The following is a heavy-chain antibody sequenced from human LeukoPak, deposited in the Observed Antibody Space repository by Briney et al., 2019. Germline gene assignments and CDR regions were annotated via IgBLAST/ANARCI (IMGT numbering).Heavy chain of an antibody. CDR1: GFTFSTYT. D-gene: IGHD3-22*01. CDR3: ARAPYDSTGYEPPLAFDI. J-gene: IGHJ3*02. CDR2: ISISSSYI. V-gene: IGHV3-21*01. Sequence: PGGSLRLSCAASGFTFSTYTMKGVSQAPGKGLEGGSTISISSSYIYYGVSLNGRFTLSRHNANNSLYLQMNSLRAEDTPVYYCARAPYDSTGYEPPLAFDIWGQGTMVTVSS.